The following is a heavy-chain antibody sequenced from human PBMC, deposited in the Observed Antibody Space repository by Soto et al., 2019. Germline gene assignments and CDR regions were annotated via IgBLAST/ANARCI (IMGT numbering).Heavy chain of an antibody. Sequence: SETLSLTCTVSGDSITSNSYFWAWIRQPPGKGLEWIGSIYYSGTTYYNPSLKSRVTISVDTSKNQFSLKLSSVTAADTAVYYCARDHEYYDILTGFSLGFDPWGQGTLVTVSS. CDR3: ARDHEYYDILTGFSLGFDP. D-gene: IGHD3-9*01. CDR2: IYYSGTT. V-gene: IGHV4-39*07. J-gene: IGHJ5*02. CDR1: GDSITSNSYF.